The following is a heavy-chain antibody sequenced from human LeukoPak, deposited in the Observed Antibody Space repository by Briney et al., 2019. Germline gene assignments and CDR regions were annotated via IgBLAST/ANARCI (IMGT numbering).Heavy chain of an antibody. CDR1: GFTFSSYG. CDR2: ISYDGSNK. D-gene: IGHD1-14*01. V-gene: IGHV3-30*03. CDR3: ARGRLGTGNNRNDY. J-gene: IGHJ4*02. Sequence: GGSLRLSCAASGFTFSSYGMHWVRQAPGKGLEWVAVISYDGSNKYYADSVKGRFTISRDNSKNTLYLQMNSLRAEDTAVYYCARGRLGTGNNRNDYWGQGTLVTVSS.